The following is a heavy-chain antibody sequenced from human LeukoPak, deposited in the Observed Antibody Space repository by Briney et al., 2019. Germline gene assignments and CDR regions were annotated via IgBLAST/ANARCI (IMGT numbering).Heavy chain of an antibody. J-gene: IGHJ4*02. CDR1: GGSISSGGYY. Sequence: PSQTLSLTCTVSGGSISSGGYYWSWIRQRPGKGLEWIGYIYYSGSTYYNPSLKSRVTISLDRDKSQFSLKLTSVTAADTAVYYCARERATSGRCRFDFWGQGALVTVSS. CDR3: ARERATSGRCRFDF. CDR2: IYYSGST. V-gene: IGHV4-31*03. D-gene: IGHD6-25*01.